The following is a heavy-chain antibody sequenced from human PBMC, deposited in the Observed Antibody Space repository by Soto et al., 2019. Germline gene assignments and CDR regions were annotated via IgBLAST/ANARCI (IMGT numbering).Heavy chain of an antibody. J-gene: IGHJ6*02. V-gene: IGHV4-34*01. D-gene: IGHD3-10*01. CDR2: INHSGST. Sequence: SETLSLTCAVYGGSFSGYYWSWIRQPPGKGLEWIGEINHSGSTNYNPSLKSRVTISVDTSKNQFSLKLSSVTAADTAVYYCARGFPRVRGVIRNYYYYGMDVWGQGTTVTVSS. CDR3: ARGFPRVRGVIRNYYYYGMDV. CDR1: GGSFSGYY.